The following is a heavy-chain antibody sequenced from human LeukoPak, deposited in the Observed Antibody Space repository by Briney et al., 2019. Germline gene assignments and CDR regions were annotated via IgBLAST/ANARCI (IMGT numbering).Heavy chain of an antibody. CDR3: ARGPSGYYYDSSGRNYYCDY. J-gene: IGHJ4*02. CDR1: GFTFSDHY. Sequence: GGSLRLLCAASGFTFSDHYMHWVRQAPGKGLEWVGRTRNKANSYTTAYAASVKGRFTISRDDSKNSLYLQMNSLKTEDTAVYYCARGPSGYYYDSSGRNYYCDYWGQGTLVTVSS. V-gene: IGHV3-72*01. CDR2: TRNKANSYTT. D-gene: IGHD3-22*01.